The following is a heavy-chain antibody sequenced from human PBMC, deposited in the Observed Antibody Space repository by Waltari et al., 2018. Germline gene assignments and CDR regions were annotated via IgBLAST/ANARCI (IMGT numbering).Heavy chain of an antibody. J-gene: IGHJ4*02. CDR1: GFTFSSYW. D-gene: IGHD1-1*01. Sequence: EVQLVESGGGLVQPGGSLRLSCAASGFTFSSYWMSWVRQAPGKGLEWVANIKQDGSEKYYVDSVKGRFTISRDNAKNSLYLQMNSLRAEDTAVYYCAGKGYGWNDVYLNYWGQGTLVTVSS. CDR3: AGKGYGWNDVYLNY. CDR2: IKQDGSEK. V-gene: IGHV3-7*01.